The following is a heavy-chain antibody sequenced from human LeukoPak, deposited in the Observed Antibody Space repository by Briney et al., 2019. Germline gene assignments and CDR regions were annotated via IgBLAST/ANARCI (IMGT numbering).Heavy chain of an antibody. CDR1: GGSISSYY. D-gene: IGHD4-17*01. CDR2: ISGSGGST. V-gene: IGHV3-23*01. Sequence: ETLSLTCTVSGGSISSYYWSWIRQPPGKGLEWVSAISGSGGSTYYADSVKGRFTISRDNSKNTLYLQMNSLRAEDTAVYYCAKDLLYGGPDAFDIWGQGTMVTVSS. J-gene: IGHJ3*02. CDR3: AKDLLYGGPDAFDI.